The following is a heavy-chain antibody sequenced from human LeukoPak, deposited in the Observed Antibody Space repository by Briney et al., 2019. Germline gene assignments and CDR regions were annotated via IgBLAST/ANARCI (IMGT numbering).Heavy chain of an antibody. CDR3: ARDIYGVSGKLHWFDP. Sequence: SVRVSCKASGGTVSSYVISWVRQAPGQGLEWMGGIIPIFGTANYAQKFQGRVTITADESTSTAYIELSSLGSEDTAVYYCARDIYGVSGKLHWFDPWGQGTLVTVSS. CDR2: IIPIFGTA. CDR1: GGTVSSYV. J-gene: IGHJ5*02. D-gene: IGHD3-10*01. V-gene: IGHV1-69*13.